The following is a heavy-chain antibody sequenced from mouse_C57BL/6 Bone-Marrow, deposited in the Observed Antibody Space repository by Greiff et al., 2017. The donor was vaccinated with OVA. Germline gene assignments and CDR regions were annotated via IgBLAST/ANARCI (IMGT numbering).Heavy chain of an antibody. J-gene: IGHJ1*03. D-gene: IGHD1-1*01. Sequence: VQLQQSGPVLVKPGASVKMSCKASGYTFTDYYMNWVKQSHGKSLEWIGVINPYNGGTSYNQKFKGKATLTVDKSSSTAYMELNSLTSEDSAVYYCARGGYGSSYWYFDVWGTGTTLTVSS. CDR1: GYTFTDYY. CDR3: ARGGYGSSYWYFDV. V-gene: IGHV1-19*01. CDR2: INPYNGGT.